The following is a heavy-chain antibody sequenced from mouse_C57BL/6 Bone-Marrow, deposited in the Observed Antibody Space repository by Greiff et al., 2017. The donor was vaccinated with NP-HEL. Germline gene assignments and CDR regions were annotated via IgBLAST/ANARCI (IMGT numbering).Heavy chain of an antibody. V-gene: IGHV2-2*01. Sequence: QVQLKQSGPGLVQPSQSLSITCTVSGFSLTSYGVHWVRQSPGKGLEWLGVIWSGGSTDYNAAFISRLSISKDNSKSQVFFKMNSLQADDTAIYYCARIDYGAYWGQGTLVTVSA. CDR3: ARIDYGAY. D-gene: IGHD2-4*01. CDR2: IWSGGST. CDR1: GFSLTSYG. J-gene: IGHJ3*01.